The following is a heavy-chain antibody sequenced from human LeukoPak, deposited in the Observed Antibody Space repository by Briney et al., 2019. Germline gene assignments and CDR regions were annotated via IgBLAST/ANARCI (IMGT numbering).Heavy chain of an antibody. V-gene: IGHV4-59*01. CDR2: IYYSGST. CDR1: GGSISSYY. CDR3: ARGQTHDFWSGYYQNWFDP. Sequence: PSETLSLTCTVSGGSISSYYWSWIRQPPGKGLEWIGYIYYSGSTNYNPSLKSRVTISVDTSKNQFSLKLSPVTAADTAVYYCARGQTHDFWSGYYQNWFDPWGQGTLVTVSS. D-gene: IGHD3-3*01. J-gene: IGHJ5*02.